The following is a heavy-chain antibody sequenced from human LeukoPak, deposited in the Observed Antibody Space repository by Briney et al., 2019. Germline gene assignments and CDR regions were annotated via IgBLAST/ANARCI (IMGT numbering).Heavy chain of an antibody. Sequence: GGSLRLSCAASGFTFSSYEMNWVRQAPGKGLEWVSYISSSGSTIYYADSVKGRFTISRDNAKNSLYLQMNRLRGEDTAVYYCARSTAVAGEYYFDYWGQGTLVTVSS. CDR3: ARSTAVAGEYYFDY. D-gene: IGHD6-19*01. CDR2: ISSSGSTI. J-gene: IGHJ4*02. CDR1: GFTFSSYE. V-gene: IGHV3-48*03.